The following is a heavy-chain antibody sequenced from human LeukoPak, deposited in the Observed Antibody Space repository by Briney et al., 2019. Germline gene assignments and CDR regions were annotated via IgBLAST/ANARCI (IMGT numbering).Heavy chain of an antibody. CDR1: GYTFTSYY. V-gene: IGHV1-18*04. CDR3: ARDRTTWVYDFWSGYNWLDP. Sequence: GASVKVSCKASGYTFTSYYMHWVRQAPGQGLEWMGWISAYNGNTNYAQKLQGRVTMTTDTSTSTAYMELRSLRSDDTAVYYCARDRTTWVYDFWSGYNWLDPWGQGTLVTVSS. D-gene: IGHD3-3*01. J-gene: IGHJ5*02. CDR2: ISAYNGNT.